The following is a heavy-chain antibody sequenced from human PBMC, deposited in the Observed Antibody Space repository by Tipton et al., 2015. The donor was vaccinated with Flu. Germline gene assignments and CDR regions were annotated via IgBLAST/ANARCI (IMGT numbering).Heavy chain of an antibody. D-gene: IGHD3-10*01. CDR1: GGSVNSAGYF. CDR2: IFYSGGT. Sequence: TLSLTRTISGGSVNSAGYFWSWIRQPPGKGLEWIGYIFYSGGTYYNPSLKSRVTISVDTSKNQVSLRLTSVTAADTAVYYCARGNRGSEWFDPWGQGTLVTVSS. CDR3: ARGNRGSEWFDP. J-gene: IGHJ5*02. V-gene: IGHV4-31*03.